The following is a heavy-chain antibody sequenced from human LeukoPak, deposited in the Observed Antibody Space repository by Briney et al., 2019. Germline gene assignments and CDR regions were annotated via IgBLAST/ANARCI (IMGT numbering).Heavy chain of an antibody. D-gene: IGHD3-10*01. CDR3: ARGVLWFGDLGNWFDP. CDR1: GGTFSSYA. CDR2: IIPIFGTA. Sequence: SVKVSCKASGGTFSSYAISWVRQAPGQGLEWMGGIIPIFGTANYAQKFQGRVTITADESTSTAYMELSSLRPEDTAVYYCARGVLWFGDLGNWFDPWGQGTLVTVSS. J-gene: IGHJ5*02. V-gene: IGHV1-69*01.